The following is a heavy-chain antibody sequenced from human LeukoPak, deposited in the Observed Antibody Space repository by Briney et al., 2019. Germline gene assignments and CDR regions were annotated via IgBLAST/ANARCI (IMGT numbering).Heavy chain of an antibody. V-gene: IGHV4-34*01. Sequence: PSETLSLTCAVYGGSFSGYYWSWIRQPPGKGLEWIGEINHSGSTNYNPSLKSRVTISVDTSKNQFSLKLRSVTAADTAVYYCARLWSTDCSGGSCPHQPNSWGQGTLVTVSS. CDR2: INHSGST. J-gene: IGHJ4*02. D-gene: IGHD2-15*01. CDR1: GGSFSGYY. CDR3: ARLWSTDCSGGSCPHQPNS.